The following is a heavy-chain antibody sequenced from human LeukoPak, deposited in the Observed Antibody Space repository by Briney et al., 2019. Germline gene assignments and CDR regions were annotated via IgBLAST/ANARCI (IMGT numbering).Heavy chain of an antibody. CDR3: VRGSYRYEW. Sequence: GGSLRLSCAASESTFNTYWMSWVRQAPGKGLECVANIKEDGSEKYYVDSVKGRFTISRDNAKNSVYVQTNSLRVEDTAVYYCVRGSYRYEWWGQGTLVTVSS. CDR2: IKEDGSEK. J-gene: IGHJ4*02. V-gene: IGHV3-7*01. CDR1: ESTFNTYW. D-gene: IGHD5-18*01.